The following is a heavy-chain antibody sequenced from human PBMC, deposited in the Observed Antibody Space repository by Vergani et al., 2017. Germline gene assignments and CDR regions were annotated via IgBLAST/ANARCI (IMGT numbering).Heavy chain of an antibody. CDR2: VSPYNGNT. Sequence: QSQLVQSGDEVKKPGASVKVSCKTSGYSFINYGISWVRQAPGQGLEWLGWVSPYNGNTNYGQKTQGRVTLTTDTSTRTAYMQLRSLTFDDTAVYYSAREGCYDNSGGTYRPPYYYGMGVWGQGTKVTVAS. J-gene: IGHJ6*02. CDR1: GYSFINYG. V-gene: IGHV1-18*01. CDR3: AREGCYDNSGGTYRPPYYYGMGV. D-gene: IGHD3-22*01.